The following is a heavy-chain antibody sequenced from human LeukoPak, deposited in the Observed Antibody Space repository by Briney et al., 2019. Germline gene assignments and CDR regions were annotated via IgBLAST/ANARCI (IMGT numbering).Heavy chain of an antibody. CDR1: GYTFTIYG. CDR3: ARDKGPHDAFDI. CDR2: ISAYNGNT. J-gene: IGHJ3*02. V-gene: IGHV1-18*01. Sequence: ASVKVSFKASGYTFTIYGISWVRQAPGQGLEWMGWISAYNGNTNYAQKLQGRVTMTTDTSTSTAYIELRSLRSDDTAVYYCARDKGPHDAFDIWGQGTMVTVSS.